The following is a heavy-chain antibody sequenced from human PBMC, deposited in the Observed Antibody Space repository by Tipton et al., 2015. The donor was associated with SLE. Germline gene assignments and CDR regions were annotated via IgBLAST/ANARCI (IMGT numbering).Heavy chain of an antibody. Sequence: QLVQSGAEVKKPGSSVKVSCKASGGTFSSYGISWVRQAPGQGLEWMGWISAYNGNTNYAQKLQGRVTMTTDTSTSTAYMELRSLRSDDTAVYYCARRGREIAAAGGMDYWGQGTLVTVSS. V-gene: IGHV1-18*01. CDR3: ARRGREIAAAGGMDY. CDR2: ISAYNGNT. CDR1: GGTFSSYG. D-gene: IGHD6-13*01. J-gene: IGHJ4*02.